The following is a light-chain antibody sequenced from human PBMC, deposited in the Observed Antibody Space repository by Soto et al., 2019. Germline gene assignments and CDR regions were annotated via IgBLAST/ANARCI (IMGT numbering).Light chain of an antibody. CDR1: QSVSSSH. V-gene: IGKV3-20*01. CDR3: QHYGSSPRT. CDR2: GAS. J-gene: IGKJ4*01. Sequence: EIVLTQSPATLSLSPGERATLSCRASQSVSSSHLAWYQQKPGQAPILLIYGASSRATGIPDRFSGSGSGTDFTLTISRLESEDFAVYYCQHYGSSPRTFGGGTKVEIK.